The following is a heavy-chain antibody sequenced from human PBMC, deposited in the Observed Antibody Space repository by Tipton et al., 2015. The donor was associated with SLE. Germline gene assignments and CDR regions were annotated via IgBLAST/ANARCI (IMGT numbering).Heavy chain of an antibody. CDR2: IYYSGST. CDR3: ARTRGHYDSSGYEGYFDY. V-gene: IGHV4-39*01. Sequence: TLSLTCTVSGGSISSSSYYWGWIRQPPGKGLEWIGSIYYSGSTYYNPSLKSRVTISVDTSKNQFSLKLSSVTAADTAVYYCARTRGHYDSSGYEGYFDYWGQGTLVTVSS. D-gene: IGHD3-22*01. CDR1: GGSISSSSYY. J-gene: IGHJ4*02.